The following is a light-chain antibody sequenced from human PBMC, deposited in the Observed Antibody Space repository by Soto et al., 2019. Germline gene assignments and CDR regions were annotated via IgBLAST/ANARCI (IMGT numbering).Light chain of an antibody. CDR1: QSVSSN. CDR2: GAS. CDR3: QQYNNWPQT. V-gene: IGKV3-15*01. Sequence: IVMTQSPATLSVSPGERATLSCRASQSVSSNLAWYQQKPGQAPRLLIYGASTRATGIPARFSGSGSGTEFTLTISRLQSEYFAVYYCQQYNNWPQTFGQGTKLEIK. J-gene: IGKJ1*01.